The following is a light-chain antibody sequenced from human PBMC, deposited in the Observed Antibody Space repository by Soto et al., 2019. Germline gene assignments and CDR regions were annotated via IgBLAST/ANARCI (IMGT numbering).Light chain of an antibody. CDR1: HSVSSN. Sequence: EIVMTQSPATLSVSPGERATLSCRSSHSVSSNLAWYQQKPGQAPRLLIYGASTRATDIPARFSGSGSGTDFTLTISSLQSEDFAVYYCQQYHNWPMWTFGQGTRVEI. V-gene: IGKV3-15*01. CDR2: GAS. CDR3: QQYHNWPMWT. J-gene: IGKJ1*01.